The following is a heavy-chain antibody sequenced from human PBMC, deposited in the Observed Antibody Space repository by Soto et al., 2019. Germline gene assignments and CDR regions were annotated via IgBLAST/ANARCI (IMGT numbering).Heavy chain of an antibody. CDR3: ARAKGLRYFDWLPPDAFDI. D-gene: IGHD3-9*01. V-gene: IGHV4-59*01. J-gene: IGHJ3*02. CDR1: GGSISSYY. CDR2: IYYSGST. Sequence: QVQLQESGPGLVKPSETLSLTCTVSGGSISSYYWSWIRQPPGKGLEWIGYIYYSGSTNYNPSLKSRVTISVDTSKNQFSLKLSSVTAADTAVYYCARAKGLRYFDWLPPDAFDIWGQGTMVTVSS.